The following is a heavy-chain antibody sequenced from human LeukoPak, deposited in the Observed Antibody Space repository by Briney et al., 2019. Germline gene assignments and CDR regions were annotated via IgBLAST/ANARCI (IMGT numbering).Heavy chain of an antibody. CDR3: ARPVSRGSTPDYFDY. CDR1: GGSISSNSYY. J-gene: IGHJ4*02. V-gene: IGHV4-39*01. Sequence: SETLSLTCTVSGGSISSNSYYWGWIRQPPGKGLEWIGSIYYSGSTYYNPSLKSRVTISVDTSKNQFSLKLSSVTAADTAVYYCARPVSRGSTPDYFDYWGQGTLVTVSS. CDR2: IYYSGST. D-gene: IGHD3-10*01.